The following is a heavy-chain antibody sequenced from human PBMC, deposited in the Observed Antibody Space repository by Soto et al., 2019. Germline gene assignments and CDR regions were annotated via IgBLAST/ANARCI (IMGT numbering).Heavy chain of an antibody. CDR3: ARARPFTMVRGVTFDP. CDR1: GYTFTSYG. V-gene: IGHV1-18*04. Sequence: VASVKVSCKASGYTFTSYGISWVRQAPGQGLEWMGWISAYNGNTNYAQKLQGRVTMTTDTSTSTAYMELRSLRSEDTAVYYCARARPFTMVRGVTFDPWGQGTLVTVSS. CDR2: ISAYNGNT. D-gene: IGHD3-10*01. J-gene: IGHJ5*02.